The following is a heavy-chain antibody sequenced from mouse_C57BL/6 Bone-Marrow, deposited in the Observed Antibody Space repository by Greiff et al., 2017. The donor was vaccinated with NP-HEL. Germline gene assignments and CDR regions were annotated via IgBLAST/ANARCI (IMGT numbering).Heavy chain of an antibody. Sequence: VMLVESGAELVKPGASVKISCKASGYAFSSYWMNWVKERPGKGLGWIGQIYPGDGDTKYNGKFKGKATLTADKSSSTAYMQVSSLTSEDSAVYFCARGDYGSSRFGYAMDYWGQGTSVTVSS. D-gene: IGHD1-1*01. CDR1: GYAFSSYW. CDR2: IYPGDGDT. V-gene: IGHV1-80*01. J-gene: IGHJ4*01. CDR3: ARGDYGSSRFGYAMDY.